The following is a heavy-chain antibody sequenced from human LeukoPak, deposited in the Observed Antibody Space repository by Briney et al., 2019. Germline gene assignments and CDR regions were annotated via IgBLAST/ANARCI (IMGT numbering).Heavy chain of an antibody. CDR3: TRQTYYYDSFEAILGNWFDP. CDR2: ISGSGGST. V-gene: IGHV3-23*01. Sequence: PGGSLRLSCAASGFTVSSNYMSWVRQAPGKGLEWVSAISGSGGSTYYADSVKGRFTISRDNSKNTLYLQMNSLKTEDTAVYYCTRQTYYYDSFEAILGNWFDPWGQGTLGTVSS. CDR1: GFTVSSNY. D-gene: IGHD3-22*01. J-gene: IGHJ5*02.